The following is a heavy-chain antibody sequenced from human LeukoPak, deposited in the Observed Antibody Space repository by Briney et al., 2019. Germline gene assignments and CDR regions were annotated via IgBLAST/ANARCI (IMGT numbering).Heavy chain of an antibody. Sequence: GGSLRLSCAASGFTVSSNYMSWVRQAPGKGLEWVANIKQDGSEKYYVDSVKGRFTISRDNAKNSLYLQMNSLRAEDTAVYYCARVQEMATIPYYFDYWGQGTLVTVSS. CDR1: GFTVSSNY. CDR2: IKQDGSEK. J-gene: IGHJ4*02. CDR3: ARVQEMATIPYYFDY. D-gene: IGHD5-12*01. V-gene: IGHV3-7*01.